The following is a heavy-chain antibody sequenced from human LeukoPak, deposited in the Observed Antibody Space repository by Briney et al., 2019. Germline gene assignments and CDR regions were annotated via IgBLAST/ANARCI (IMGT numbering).Heavy chain of an antibody. D-gene: IGHD2-2*01. CDR2: IRYDGSNK. V-gene: IGHV3-30*02. Sequence: PGGSLRLSCAASGFTFSSYGMHWVRQAPGKGLEWVAFIRYDGSNKYYADSVKGRFTISRDNSKNTLYLQMNSLRAEDTAVYYCAKDPDDIVVVPAASGPDDYWGQGTLVTVSS. CDR1: GFTFSSYG. CDR3: AKDPDDIVVVPAASGPDDY. J-gene: IGHJ4*02.